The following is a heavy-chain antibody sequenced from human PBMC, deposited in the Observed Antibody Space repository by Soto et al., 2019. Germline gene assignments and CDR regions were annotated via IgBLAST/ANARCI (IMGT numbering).Heavy chain of an antibody. CDR2: ISVKNGDT. Sequence: QVQLAQSGPELKKPGASLEVSCRASGYTFSNYGISWVRQVPGQGLEWMAWISVKNGDTNFAQKFQGRLSVTTDTSTSTAYLTLRSLRSDDTAVYYCARLTTLSSPKYRFYYYMDIWGKGTTVTVSS. CDR3: ARLTTLSSPKYRFYYYMDI. CDR1: GYTFSNYG. D-gene: IGHD4-4*01. V-gene: IGHV1-18*01. J-gene: IGHJ6*03.